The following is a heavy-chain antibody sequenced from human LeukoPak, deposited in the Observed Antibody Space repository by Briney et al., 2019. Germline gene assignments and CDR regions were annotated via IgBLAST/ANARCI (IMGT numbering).Heavy chain of an antibody. V-gene: IGHV3-23*01. Sequence: GGSLRLSCAASGFSFSTYATSWARQAPGKGLEWVSGISGSGETSYYAASVKGRLTISRDNSNNTLYLQMTSLRADDTAVYYCVRRGSGSSSPFAYWGQGALVIVSS. CDR2: ISGSGETS. CDR1: GFSFSTYA. CDR3: VRRGSGSSSPFAY. J-gene: IGHJ4*02. D-gene: IGHD6-6*01.